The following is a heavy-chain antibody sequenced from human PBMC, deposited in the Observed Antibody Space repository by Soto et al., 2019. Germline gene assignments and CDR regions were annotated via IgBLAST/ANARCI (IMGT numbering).Heavy chain of an antibody. CDR3: ARVAPTWGSNAFDI. Sequence: ASVKVSCKASGYTFSGYSMNWVRQAPGQGLEWVGRINLDTGVTSYAQKLQRRVTMTRDTSVNTAHLEVNRLTSDDTAVYYCARVAPTWGSNAFDIWGQGTKVTVSS. CDR1: GYTFSGYS. V-gene: IGHV1-2*06. D-gene: IGHD7-27*01. J-gene: IGHJ3*02. CDR2: INLDTGVT.